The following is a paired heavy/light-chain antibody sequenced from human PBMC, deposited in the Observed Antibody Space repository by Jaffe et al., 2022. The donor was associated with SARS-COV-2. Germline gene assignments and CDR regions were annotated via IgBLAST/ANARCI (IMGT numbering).Heavy chain of an antibody. CDR2: ISYTGTA. CDR3: ARQRVSGRPGVAAAEPDN. CDR1: DGSISTGPYY. Sequence: QLQLQESGPGLVKPSETLSLTCTVSDGSISTGPYYWGWIRQPPGKGLEWIGTISYTGTAYYNPSLRSRVVLSVDTSKRQFSLKLSSVTAADTAVYYCARQRVSGRPGVAAAEPDNWGQGTLVTVSS. J-gene: IGHJ4*02. D-gene: IGHD6-13*01. V-gene: IGHV4-39*01.
Light chain of an antibody. Sequence: DIQMTQSPSSLSASVGDRVTITCRASQSISTYLSWFQQKPGKAPKLLIYAASSMQSGVPSRFSGSGSGTDFTLTITSLQPEDFATYYCQQSYSSTLTFGGGTKVEI. CDR1: QSISTY. J-gene: IGKJ4*01. CDR2: AAS. CDR3: QQSYSSTLT. V-gene: IGKV1-39*01.